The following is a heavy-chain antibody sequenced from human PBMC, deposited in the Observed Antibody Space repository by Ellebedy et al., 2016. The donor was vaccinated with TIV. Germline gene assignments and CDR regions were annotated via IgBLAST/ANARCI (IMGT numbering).Heavy chain of an antibody. D-gene: IGHD3-10*01. Sequence: MPSETLSLTCTVSGGSISSRNSYRGWIRQPPGQGPEWIGTIYYTGTTYYNPSVESRITMSVDTSKNQFSLKLSSVTAAETAVYYCVRGGREIYYYGMDVWGQGTTVTVSS. V-gene: IGHV4-39*01. CDR1: GGSISSRNSY. J-gene: IGHJ6*02. CDR2: IYYTGTT. CDR3: VRGGREIYYYGMDV.